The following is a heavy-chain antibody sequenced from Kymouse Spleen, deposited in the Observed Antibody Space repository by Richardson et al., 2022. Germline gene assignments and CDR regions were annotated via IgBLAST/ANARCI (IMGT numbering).Heavy chain of an antibody. D-gene: IGHD2-2*02. Sequence: QVQLQQWGAGLLKPSETLSLTCAVYGGSFSGYYWSWIRQPPGKGLEWIGEINHSGSTNYNPSLKSRVTISVDTSKNQFSLKLSSVTAADTAVYYCAREYCSSTSCYRAFDLWGRGTLVTVSS. CDR2: INHSGST. J-gene: IGHJ2*01. V-gene: IGHV4-34*01. CDR3: AREYCSSTSCYRAFDL. CDR1: GGSFSGYY.